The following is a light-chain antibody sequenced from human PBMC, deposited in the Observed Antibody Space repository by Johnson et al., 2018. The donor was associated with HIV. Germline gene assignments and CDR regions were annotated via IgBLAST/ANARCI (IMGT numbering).Light chain of an antibody. Sequence: QPVLTQPPSVSAAPGQKVTISCSGSDSNIGNNYVSWYQHVPGTAPKLLIYENNKRPSEIPDRFSGSKSGTAAALGITGLQTGDEADYYCGTWDSSLSGVFGTGTKVTVL. CDR2: ENN. J-gene: IGLJ1*01. V-gene: IGLV1-51*02. CDR1: DSNIGNNY. CDR3: GTWDSSLSGV.